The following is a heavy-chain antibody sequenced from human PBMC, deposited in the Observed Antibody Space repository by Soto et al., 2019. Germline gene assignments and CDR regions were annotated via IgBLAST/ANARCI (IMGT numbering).Heavy chain of an antibody. V-gene: IGHV1-46*01. Sequence: QVQLEQSGAEVKNPGASVKVSCKASGYTFTSYYMHWVRQAPGQGLEWMGVINPGGGITSYAENLHGRVTMTRDTSTGTAYMELSSLRSEDTAIYYCARGLAVAYSPALLWGQGTLLTVYS. CDR2: INPGGGIT. J-gene: IGHJ4*02. D-gene: IGHD2-21*01. CDR3: ARGLAVAYSPALL. CDR1: GYTFTSYY.